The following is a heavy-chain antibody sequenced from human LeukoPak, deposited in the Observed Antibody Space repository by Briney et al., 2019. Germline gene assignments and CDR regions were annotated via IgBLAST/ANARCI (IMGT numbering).Heavy chain of an antibody. CDR1: GFTFNSAW. J-gene: IGHJ5*02. Sequence: GGSLRLSCAASGFTFNSAWMNWVRQPPGKGLEWVGRISSRTAGGTADYAAPVKGRFSISRDDSKSMLYLQMNSLETEDTAVYYCTTEGYLRSGGGWESWDLGTLVTVSS. D-gene: IGHD1-26*01. V-gene: IGHV3-15*07. CDR3: TTEGYLRSGGGWES. CDR2: ISSRTAGGTA.